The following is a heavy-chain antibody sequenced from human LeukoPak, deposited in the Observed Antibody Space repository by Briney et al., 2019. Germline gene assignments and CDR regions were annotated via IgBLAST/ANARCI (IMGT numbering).Heavy chain of an antibody. V-gene: IGHV4-4*07. CDR1: GDSISTYY. Sequence: PSETLSLTCTVSGDSISTYYWSWIRQPAGKGLEWIGRINTHGYAKYNPSLKSRVSLSVDTSKNQFSLKLNSVTAADTAVYYCARGGDSSGYYYVVDYWGQGTLVAVSS. J-gene: IGHJ4*02. CDR3: ARGGDSSGYYYVVDY. CDR2: INTHGYA. D-gene: IGHD3-22*01.